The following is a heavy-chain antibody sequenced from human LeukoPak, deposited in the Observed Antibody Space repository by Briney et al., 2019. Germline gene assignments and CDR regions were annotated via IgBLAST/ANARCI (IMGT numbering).Heavy chain of an antibody. J-gene: IGHJ4*02. CDR1: GYTFTSYG. D-gene: IGHD4-17*01. V-gene: IGHV1-18*01. CDR2: ISAYNGNT. Sequence: ASVKVSCKASGYTFTSYGISWVRQAPGQGLEWMGWISAYNGNTNYAQKLQGRVTMTTDTSTSTAYMELRSLRSDDTAVYYCASTSTVTTSFAFDYWGQGTLVTVSS. CDR3: ASTSTVTTSFAFDY.